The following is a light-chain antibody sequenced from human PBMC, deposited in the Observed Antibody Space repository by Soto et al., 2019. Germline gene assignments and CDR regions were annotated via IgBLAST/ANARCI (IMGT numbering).Light chain of an antibody. CDR1: SSNIGNNY. V-gene: IGLV1-51*01. CDR3: GTWDSSLSGSV. J-gene: IGLJ1*01. CDR2: DNN. Sequence: QSVLTQPPSVSSAPGQKVPISCSGSSSNIGNNYVSWYQQLPGTAPKLLIYDNNERPSGIPDRFSGSKSGTSATLGITGLQTGDEADYYCGTWDSSLSGSVFGTGTKLTVL.